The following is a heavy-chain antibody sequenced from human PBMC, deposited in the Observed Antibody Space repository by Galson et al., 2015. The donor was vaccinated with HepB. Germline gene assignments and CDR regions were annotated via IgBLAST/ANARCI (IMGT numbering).Heavy chain of an antibody. CDR3: ARIGHSKYVFDY. Sequence: QSGAEVKKPGESLKISCQGSGYIFTTNWIGWVRQMPGKGLELMGIIYPGDSDTRYSPSFQGPVTISADKSINTAYLQWSSLKASDTAMYYCARIGHSKYVFDYWGQGTLVTVSS. V-gene: IGHV5-51*03. D-gene: IGHD4-11*01. CDR1: GYIFTTNW. J-gene: IGHJ4*02. CDR2: IYPGDSDT.